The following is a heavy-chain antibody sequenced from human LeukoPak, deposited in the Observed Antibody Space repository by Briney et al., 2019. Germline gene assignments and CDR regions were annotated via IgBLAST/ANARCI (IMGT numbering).Heavy chain of an antibody. J-gene: IGHJ4*02. CDR3: ARRGSAAGNFDY. V-gene: IGHV4-39*01. D-gene: IGHD6-13*01. CDR2: IYYSWST. Sequence: SETLSLTCTVSGGSISSSIYYWGWIRQPPGKGLEWIGSIYYSWSTYYNPSLKSRVTISVDTSKNQFSLKLSSVTAADTAVYYCARRGSAAGNFDYWGQGTLVTVSS. CDR1: GGSISSSIYY.